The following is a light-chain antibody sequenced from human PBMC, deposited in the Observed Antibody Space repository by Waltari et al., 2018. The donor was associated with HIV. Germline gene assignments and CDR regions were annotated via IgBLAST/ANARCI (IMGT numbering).Light chain of an antibody. V-gene: IGLV1-51*01. CDR3: GTWDSSLSTGM. J-gene: IGLJ3*02. Sequence: QSVLTQPPSVSAAPGQKVTISCSGTSSNIGNTYVSWYQQLPGTAPKLLIFENNKRPSGIPDRFSGSKSGTSATLGITGLQTGDEADYYCGTWDSSLSTGMFGGGTKLTVL. CDR1: SSNIGNTY. CDR2: ENN.